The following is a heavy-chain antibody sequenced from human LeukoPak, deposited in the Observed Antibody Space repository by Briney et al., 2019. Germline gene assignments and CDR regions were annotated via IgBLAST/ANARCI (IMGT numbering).Heavy chain of an antibody. V-gene: IGHV3-30*03. J-gene: IGHJ4*02. CDR2: ISYDGSNK. CDR1: GFTFSSYG. CDR3: ARSYYDILTGYLDY. D-gene: IGHD3-9*01. Sequence: GRSLRLSCAASGFTFSSYGMHWVRQAPGKGLEWVAVISYDGSNKYYADSVKGRFTISRVNSKNTLYLQMNSLRAEDTAVYYCARSYYDILTGYLDYWGQGTLVTVSS.